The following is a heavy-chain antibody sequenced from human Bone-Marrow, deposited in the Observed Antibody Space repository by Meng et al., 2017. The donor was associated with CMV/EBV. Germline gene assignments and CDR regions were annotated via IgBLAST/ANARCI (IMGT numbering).Heavy chain of an antibody. J-gene: IGHJ6*02. CDR2: IIPIFGTA. V-gene: IGHV1-69*05. CDR3: ARVGFGNYIPYYYYYYGMDF. Sequence: SVKVSCKASGGTFSSYAISWVRQAPGQGLEWMGGIIPIFGTANYAQKFQGRVTITTDESTSTAYMELSSLRSEDTAVYYCARVGFGNYIPYYYYYYGMDFWGPGNTVNVPS. D-gene: IGHD4-11*01. CDR1: GGTFSSYA.